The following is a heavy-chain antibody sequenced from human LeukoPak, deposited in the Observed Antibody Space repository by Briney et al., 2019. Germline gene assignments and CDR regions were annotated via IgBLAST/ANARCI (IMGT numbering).Heavy chain of an antibody. CDR1: GFTFSGSA. Sequence: GGSLRLSCAASGFTFSGSAMHWVRQASGKGLEWVGRIRSKVNNYATAYAASVKGRFTISRDDSKNTAYLQLNSLEIEDTAVYYCTRHQGAGGSGVDYWGQGTLVTVSS. J-gene: IGHJ4*02. D-gene: IGHD2-15*01. CDR2: IRSKVNNYAT. V-gene: IGHV3-73*01. CDR3: TRHQGAGGSGVDY.